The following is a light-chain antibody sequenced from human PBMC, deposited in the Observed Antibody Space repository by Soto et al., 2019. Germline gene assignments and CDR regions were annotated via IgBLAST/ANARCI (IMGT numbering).Light chain of an antibody. CDR3: QPYNIYPLI. CDR2: KAS. CDR1: QSISSW. J-gene: IGKJ4*01. V-gene: IGKV1-5*03. Sequence: DLQMTQSPSTLSASVGDRVTITCRASQSISSWLAWCQQKPGKAPNLLIYKASSLESGFPSRFSCSGSGTEFTLTISSLQPDDFATYYCQPYNIYPLIFGGGTKVDIK.